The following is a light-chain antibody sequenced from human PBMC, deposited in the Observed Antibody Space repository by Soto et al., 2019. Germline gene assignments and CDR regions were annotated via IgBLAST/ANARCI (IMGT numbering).Light chain of an antibody. Sequence: ETVLTQSPGTLSLSPGERATLSCRASQSVSSSSLAWYQQKPGQAPRLLIYGASSRATGIPDRFSGSGSGTDFTLTISRLEPEYFAVYYCQQYGSSPRTFGGGTKVEIK. J-gene: IGKJ4*01. CDR1: QSVSSSS. V-gene: IGKV3-20*01. CDR2: GAS. CDR3: QQYGSSPRT.